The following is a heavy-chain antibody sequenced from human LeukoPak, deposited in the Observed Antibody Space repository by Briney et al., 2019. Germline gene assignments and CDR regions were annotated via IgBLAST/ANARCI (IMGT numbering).Heavy chain of an antibody. J-gene: IGHJ4*02. Sequence: PSETLSLTCTVSGGSIGRSSYYWGWIRQPPGKGLEWIGNIYYSGKTDYNPSLKSRVTISVDTSKNQFSLKLSSVTAADTAVYYCAKKRGGGNYYFDNWGQGTLVTVSS. CDR2: IYYSGKT. CDR3: AKKRGGGNYYFDN. V-gene: IGHV4-39*07. D-gene: IGHD1-7*01. CDR1: GGSIGRSSYY.